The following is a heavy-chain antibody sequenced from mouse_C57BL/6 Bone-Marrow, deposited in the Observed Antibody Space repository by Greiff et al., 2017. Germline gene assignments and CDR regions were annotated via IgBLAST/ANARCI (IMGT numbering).Heavy chain of an antibody. V-gene: IGHV1-82*01. D-gene: IGHD2-4*01. CDR1: GYAFSSSW. CDR2: IYPGDGDT. Sequence: QVQLKESGPELVKPGASVKISCKASGYAFSSSWMNWVKQRPGKGLAWIGRIYPGDGDTNYNGKFKGKATLTADKSSSTAYMQLSSLTSEDSAVYFCARGGYDYDGDWYFDVWGTGTTVTVSS. J-gene: IGHJ1*03. CDR3: ARGGYDYDGDWYFDV.